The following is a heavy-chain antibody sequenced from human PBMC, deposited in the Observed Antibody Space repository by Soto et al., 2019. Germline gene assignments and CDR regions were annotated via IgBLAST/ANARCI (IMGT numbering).Heavy chain of an antibody. D-gene: IGHD3-10*01. Sequence: QAQLVQSGAEVKKPGASVKVSCKASVFTSSGISWVRQAPGQGLEWMGWISTHNGNTSYAQKFQGRVIIIMDTSTTTVDIELRSLRPDDTAVYLCAREGILGLFDAYDLWGQGTMGTVSS. CDR3: AREGILGLFDAYDL. CDR2: ISTHNGNT. J-gene: IGHJ3*01. CDR1: VFTSSG. V-gene: IGHV1-18*04.